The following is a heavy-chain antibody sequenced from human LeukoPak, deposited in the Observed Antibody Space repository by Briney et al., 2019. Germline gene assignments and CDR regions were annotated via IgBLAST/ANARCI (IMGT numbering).Heavy chain of an antibody. CDR3: AREGYYDSSGYYPYYFDY. Sequence: ASVKVSCKASGYTFTNNYLHWVRQAPGQGLEWMGWISAYNGNTNYAQKLQGRVTMTTDTSTSTAYMELRSLRSDDTAVYYCAREGYYDSSGYYPYYFDYWGQGTLVTVSS. D-gene: IGHD3-22*01. J-gene: IGHJ4*02. CDR1: GYTFTNNY. CDR2: ISAYNGNT. V-gene: IGHV1-18*04.